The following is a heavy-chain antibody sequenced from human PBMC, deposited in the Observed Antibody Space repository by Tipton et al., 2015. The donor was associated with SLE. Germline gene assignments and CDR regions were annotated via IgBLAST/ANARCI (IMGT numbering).Heavy chain of an antibody. Sequence: TLSLTCAVYGGSFGGYYWSWIRQPPRKGLEWIGEINHSGSTNYNPSLKSRLTISVDTSKNQFSLKLSSVTAADTAVYYCARTYDNSCYYPYLCQVTLVTVSS. CDR2: INHSGST. CDR1: GGSFGGYY. J-gene: IGHJ4*02. V-gene: IGHV4-34*01. D-gene: IGHD3-22*01. CDR3: ARTYDNSCYYPY.